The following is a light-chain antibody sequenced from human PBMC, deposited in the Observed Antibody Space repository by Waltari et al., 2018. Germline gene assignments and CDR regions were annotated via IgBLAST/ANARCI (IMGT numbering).Light chain of an antibody. CDR3: MSYTMSTTLV. CDR2: DVH. CDR1: SSDVGAYNY. V-gene: IGLV2-14*03. Sequence: QSALTQPASVSGSPGQSITISCTGSSSDVGAYNYVSWYQHHPGKAPKLPIYDVHKWPSGVSNRVSGAKSGNTASLTIFGLQAEDEADYYCMSYTMSTTLVIGGGTKLTVL. J-gene: IGLJ2*01.